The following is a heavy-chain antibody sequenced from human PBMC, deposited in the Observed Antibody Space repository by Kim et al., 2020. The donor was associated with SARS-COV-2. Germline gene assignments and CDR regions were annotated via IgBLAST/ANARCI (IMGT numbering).Heavy chain of an antibody. V-gene: IGHV3-30*18. D-gene: IGHD6-19*01. CDR1: GFTFSSYG. Sequence: GGSLRLSCAASGFTFSSYGMHWVRQAPGKGLEWVAVISYDGSNKYYADSVKGRFTISRDNSKNTLYLQMNSLRAEDTAVYYCAKEGRSIAVAHFDYWGQGTLVTVSS. J-gene: IGHJ4*02. CDR2: ISYDGSNK. CDR3: AKEGRSIAVAHFDY.